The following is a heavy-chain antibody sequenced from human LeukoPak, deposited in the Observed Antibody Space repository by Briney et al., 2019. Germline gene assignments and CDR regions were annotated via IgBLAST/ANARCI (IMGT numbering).Heavy chain of an antibody. V-gene: IGHV3-23*01. CDR2: LCGSGGTP. CDR3: AKADDSSGYYELPLDY. J-gene: IGHJ4*02. CDR1: GFTISSYA. D-gene: IGHD3-22*01. Sequence: VQPGGSLRLSCAASGFTISSYAMSWVRQAPGKGLEWVSALCGSGGTPCSAVSVKGRLANSRDNSKNTLYLQMNSLRPEDTAVYYCAKADDSSGYYELPLDYWGQGALVTVSS.